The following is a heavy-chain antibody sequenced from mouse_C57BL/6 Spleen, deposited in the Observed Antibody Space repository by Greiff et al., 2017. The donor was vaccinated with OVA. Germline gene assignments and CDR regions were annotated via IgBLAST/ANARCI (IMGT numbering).Heavy chain of an antibody. CDR2: IDPEDGET. CDR1: GFNIKDYY. Sequence: VQLQQSGAELVKPGASVKLSCTASGFNIKDYYMHWVKQRTEQGLEWIGRIDPEDGETKYAQKFQGKATITADTSSNTAYLQLSSLTSEDTAVYYCARSGCNYPYYFDYWGQGTTLTVSS. V-gene: IGHV14-2*01. CDR3: ARSGCNYPYYFDY. D-gene: IGHD2-1*01. J-gene: IGHJ2*01.